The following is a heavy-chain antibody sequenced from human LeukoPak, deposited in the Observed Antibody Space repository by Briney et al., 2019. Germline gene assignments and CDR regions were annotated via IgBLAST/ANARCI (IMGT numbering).Heavy chain of an antibody. CDR3: AREETHHVYYGMDV. V-gene: IGHV1-18*01. CDR1: GYTFTSYG. D-gene: IGHD1-14*01. Sequence: ASVTVSCKASGYTFTSYGISWVRQAPGQGLEWMGWISAYNGNTNYAQKVQGRVTMTTDTSTSTAYMELRSLRSDDTAVYYCAREETHHVYYGMDVWGQGTMVTVSS. CDR2: ISAYNGNT. J-gene: IGHJ6*02.